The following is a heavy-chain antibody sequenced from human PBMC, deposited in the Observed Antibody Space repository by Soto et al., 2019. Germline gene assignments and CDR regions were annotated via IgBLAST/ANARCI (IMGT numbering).Heavy chain of an antibody. CDR3: AKVAGGLGYFDL. J-gene: IGHJ2*01. D-gene: IGHD3-16*01. V-gene: IGHV3-23*01. CDR1: GFIFSDYA. Sequence: EVQLLESGGGLARPGGSLRLSCVASGFIFSDYAMTWVRQAPGKGLEWVATISASGGNIEYTDSLKGRFTISRDNSKNTLYLQLNGLTADDTAVRYCAKVAGGLGYFDLWGRGTLVTVSS. CDR2: ISASGGNI.